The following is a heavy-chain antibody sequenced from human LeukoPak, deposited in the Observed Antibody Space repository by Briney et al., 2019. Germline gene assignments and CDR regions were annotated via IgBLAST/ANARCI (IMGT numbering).Heavy chain of an antibody. D-gene: IGHD3-3*01. Sequence: NPSETLSLTCGVSGASIRSTHWWTWVRQPPGAGLEWIGEIYHNGNTKYNPSLSSRLIISVDTSKNQFSLKLSSVTAADTAVYYCARGLIFGVGRYANWFDPWGQGTLVTVSS. V-gene: IGHV4-4*02. CDR3: ARGLIFGVGRYANWFDP. CDR1: GASIRSTHW. J-gene: IGHJ5*02. CDR2: IYHNGNT.